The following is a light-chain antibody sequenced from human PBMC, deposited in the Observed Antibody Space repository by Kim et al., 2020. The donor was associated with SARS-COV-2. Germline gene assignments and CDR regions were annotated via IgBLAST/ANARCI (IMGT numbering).Light chain of an antibody. Sequence: EIVLTQSPGTLSLSPGERATLSCRASQSVSSGYLAWYQQKPGQAPRLLIYGVSSRATGIPDRFSGSGSGTDFTLTISRLEPEDFAVYYCQQYGTSPSYTFGQGTKLEI. CDR1: QSVSSGY. CDR3: QQYGTSPSYT. CDR2: GVS. J-gene: IGKJ2*01. V-gene: IGKV3-20*01.